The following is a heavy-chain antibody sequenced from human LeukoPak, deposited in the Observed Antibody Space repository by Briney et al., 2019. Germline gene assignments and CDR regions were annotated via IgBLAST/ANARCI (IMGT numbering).Heavy chain of an antibody. J-gene: IGHJ4*02. CDR3: ARQPSIAAAGDY. CDR1: GGSISSYY. CDR2: IYYSGST. Sequence: SETLSLTCTVSGGSISSYYWSWIRQPPGKGLEWIGSIYYSGSTYYNPSLKSRVTISVDTSKNQFSLKLSSVTAADTAVYYCARQPSIAAAGDYWGQGTLVTVSS. D-gene: IGHD6-13*01. V-gene: IGHV4-39*01.